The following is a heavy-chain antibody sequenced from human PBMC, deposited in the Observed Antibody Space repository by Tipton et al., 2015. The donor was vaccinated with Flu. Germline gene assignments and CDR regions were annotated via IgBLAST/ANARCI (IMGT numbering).Heavy chain of an antibody. V-gene: IGHV3-11*01. CDR3: ARDLGFIDY. D-gene: IGHD3-10*01. CDR1: GLTFGDFY. CDR2: ISSTGDII. Sequence: SLRLSCAVSGLTFGDFYMSWIRQAPGKGLEWLSYISSTGDIIFHADSVKGRFTISRDNARNSLYLQMNSLRVEDTAVYYCARDLGFIDYWGQGTQVTVSS. J-gene: IGHJ4*02.